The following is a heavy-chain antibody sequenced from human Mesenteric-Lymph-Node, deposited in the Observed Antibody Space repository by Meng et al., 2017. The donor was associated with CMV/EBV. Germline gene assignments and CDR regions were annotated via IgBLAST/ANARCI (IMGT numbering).Heavy chain of an antibody. CDR2: INHSGST. V-gene: IGHV4-34*01. D-gene: IGHD4-23*01. Sequence: QVQLQQGGEGLLKPSETLSLTCAVYGGSFSGYYWSWIRLPPGKGLEWIGEINHSGSTNYNPSLKSRVTISVDTSKNQFSLKLSSVTAADTAVYYCARHQRWLKSEGGFNYWGQGTLVTVSS. CDR3: ARHQRWLKSEGGFNY. CDR1: GGSFSGYY. J-gene: IGHJ4*02.